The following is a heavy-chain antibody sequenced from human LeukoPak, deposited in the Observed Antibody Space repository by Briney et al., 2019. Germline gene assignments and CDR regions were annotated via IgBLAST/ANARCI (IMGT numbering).Heavy chain of an antibody. V-gene: IGHV3-9*01. D-gene: IGHD3-22*01. CDR1: GFTFDDYA. CDR2: ISWNSGSI. Sequence: QSGGSLRLSCAASGFTFDDYAMHWVRQAPGKGLEWVSGISWNSGSIGYADSVKGRFTISRDNAKNSLYLQMNSLRAEDTAVYYCARADTMIVVVAFDYWGQGTLVTVSS. J-gene: IGHJ4*02. CDR3: ARADTMIVVVAFDY.